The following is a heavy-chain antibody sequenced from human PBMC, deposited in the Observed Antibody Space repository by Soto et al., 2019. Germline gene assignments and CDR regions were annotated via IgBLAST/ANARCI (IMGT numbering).Heavy chain of an antibody. CDR1: GGSISSYY. J-gene: IGHJ6*02. CDR2: IYYSGST. D-gene: IGHD1-7*01. CDR3: AREGLTGTIGLYYYYGMDV. V-gene: IGHV4-59*01. Sequence: SETLSLTCSVSGGSISSYYWSWIRQPPGKGLEWIGYIYYSGSTNYNPSLKSRVTISVDTSKNQFSLKLSSVTAADTAVYYCAREGLTGTIGLYYYYGMDVWGQGTTVTVSS.